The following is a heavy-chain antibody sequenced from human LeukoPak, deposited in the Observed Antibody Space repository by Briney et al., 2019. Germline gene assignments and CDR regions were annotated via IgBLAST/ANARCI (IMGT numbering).Heavy chain of an antibody. D-gene: IGHD3-9*01. Sequence: GGSLRLSCAASGFTFSNYAMSWVRQAPGKGLEWVSAITGSGGNTYYADSVKGRFTISRDNSKNAVFLQMNSLRAEDTAVYYCVKWGDYDVLTGYYVSDYWGQGTLVTVSS. CDR1: GFTFSNYA. J-gene: IGHJ4*02. CDR2: ITGSGGNT. CDR3: VKWGDYDVLTGYYVSDY. V-gene: IGHV3-23*01.